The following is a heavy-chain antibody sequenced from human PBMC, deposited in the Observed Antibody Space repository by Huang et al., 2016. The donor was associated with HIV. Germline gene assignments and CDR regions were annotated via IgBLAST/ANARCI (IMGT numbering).Heavy chain of an antibody. CDR1: GGPISNSSHY. V-gene: IGHV4-39*01. CDR3: VGYCTGGTCFEAFDI. CDR2: IDYSGAP. D-gene: IGHD2-8*02. Sequence: QLQLQESGPGLVKPSETLSLTCTVSGGPISNSSHYWGWIRQPPGKGLEWIGSIDYSGAPHHNPSLKSRVTMSVDASKSQISLNLISVTAADTALYYCVGYCTGGTCFEAFDIWGQGTRVTVSS. J-gene: IGHJ3*02.